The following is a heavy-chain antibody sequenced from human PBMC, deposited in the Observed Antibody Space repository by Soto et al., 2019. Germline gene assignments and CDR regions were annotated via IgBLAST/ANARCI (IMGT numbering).Heavy chain of an antibody. J-gene: IGHJ5*02. CDR3: ARDGFLSSTSPNWFDP. CDR1: GFTFSSYS. CDR2: ISSNSSYI. D-gene: IGHD2-2*01. Sequence: PGGSLRLSCAASGFTFSSYSMNWVRQAPGKGLEWVSSISSNSSYIYYADSVKGRFTISRDNAKNSLYLQMNSLRAEDTAVYYCARDGFLSSTSPNWFDPWGQGTLVTVSS. V-gene: IGHV3-21*01.